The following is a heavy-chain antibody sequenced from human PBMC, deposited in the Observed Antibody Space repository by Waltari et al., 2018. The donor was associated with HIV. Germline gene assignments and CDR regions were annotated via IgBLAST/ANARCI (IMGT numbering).Heavy chain of an antibody. CDR3: ARGSEYSGYADAFDI. J-gene: IGHJ3*02. CDR1: EFNVSSDS. V-gene: IGHV3-53*02. Sequence: EVQLVETGGGMIQPGGSRRLSCAASEFNVSSDSMSWVRQGPGKGLWWVSVIYSGGSTYYADSVKGRFTISRDNSKNTLYLQMNSLRAEDTAIYYCARGSEYSGYADAFDIWGQGTMVTVSS. D-gene: IGHD5-12*01. CDR2: IYSGGST.